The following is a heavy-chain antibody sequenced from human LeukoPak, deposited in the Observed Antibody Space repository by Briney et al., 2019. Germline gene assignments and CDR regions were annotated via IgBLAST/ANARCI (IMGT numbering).Heavy chain of an antibody. CDR1: GSTFSSHT. Sequence: PGGSLRLSCAASGSTFSSHTMNWVRQAPGKGLEWVSYISSSSSVIYYADSVKGRFTISRDNAKNSLYLQMNSLRAEDTAVYYCARGSAGIAVAGTRRRWFDPWGQGTLVTVSS. CDR2: ISSSSSVI. V-gene: IGHV3-48*04. D-gene: IGHD6-19*01. CDR3: ARGSAGIAVAGTRRRWFDP. J-gene: IGHJ5*02.